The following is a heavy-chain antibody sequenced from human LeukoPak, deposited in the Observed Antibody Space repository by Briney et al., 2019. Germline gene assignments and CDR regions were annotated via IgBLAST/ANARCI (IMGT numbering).Heavy chain of an antibody. CDR1: GFTFSGSA. CDR3: IAVAGQFDY. Sequence: PGGSLRLSCAASGFTFSGSAMHWVRQASGKGLEWVGRIRSKANSYATAYAASVKGRFTISRDDSKNTAYLQMNSLKTEDTAVYYCIAVAGQFDYWGQGILVTVSS. D-gene: IGHD6-19*01. J-gene: IGHJ4*02. CDR2: IRSKANSYAT. V-gene: IGHV3-73*01.